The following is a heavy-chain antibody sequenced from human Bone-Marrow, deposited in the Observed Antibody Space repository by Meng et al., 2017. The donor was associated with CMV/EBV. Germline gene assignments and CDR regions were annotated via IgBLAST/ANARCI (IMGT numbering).Heavy chain of an antibody. D-gene: IGHD3-3*01. J-gene: IGHJ6*02. CDR2: IYSGGST. CDR1: GFDISRTY. CDR3: ASARAGSWSGYYMYGMDV. Sequence: GESLKISCVVSGFDISRTYMSWVRQAPGKGLEWVSVIYSGGSTYYAAFLKGRFFIARDNSKNTVFIQMNSLKSEDTGIYYCASARAGSWSGYYMYGMDVWGQGTMVTVSS. V-gene: IGHV3-53*01.